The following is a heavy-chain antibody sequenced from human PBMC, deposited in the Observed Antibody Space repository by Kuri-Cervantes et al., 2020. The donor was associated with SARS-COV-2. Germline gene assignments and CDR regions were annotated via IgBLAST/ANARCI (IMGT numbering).Heavy chain of an antibody. V-gene: IGHV3-13*04. D-gene: IGHD3-22*01. Sequence: GESLKISCAASGFTFSSYDMHWVRQATGKGLEWVSAIGTAGDTYYPGSVKGRFTISRDNSKNTLYLQMNSLRAEDTAVYYCARAWYDSSGYFDYWGQGTLVTVSS. J-gene: IGHJ4*02. CDR2: IGTAGDT. CDR1: GFTFSSYD. CDR3: ARAWYDSSGYFDY.